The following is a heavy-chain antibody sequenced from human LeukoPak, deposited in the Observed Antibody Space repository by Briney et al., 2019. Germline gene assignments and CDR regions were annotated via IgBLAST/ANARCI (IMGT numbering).Heavy chain of an antibody. V-gene: IGHV4-34*01. J-gene: IGHJ4*02. D-gene: IGHD5-12*01. CDR3: GRHPVATKTIDY. CDR2: INHGGST. CDR1: GGSFSGYY. Sequence: SETLSLTCAVYGGSFSGYYWSWIRQPPGKGLEWIGEINHGGSTNYNPSLKSRVTISVDTSKNQFSLTLRSVTAADTAVYFCGRHPVATKTIDYWGQGALVTVSA.